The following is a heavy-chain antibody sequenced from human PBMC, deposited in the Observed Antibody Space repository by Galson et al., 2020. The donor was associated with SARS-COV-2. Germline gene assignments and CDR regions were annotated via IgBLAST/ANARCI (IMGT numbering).Heavy chain of an antibody. CDR2: ISWNSGTI. V-gene: IGHV3-9*01. J-gene: IGHJ4*02. D-gene: IGHD3-10*01. CDR3: AKGGSWGVSHSSDY. Sequence: GGSLRLSCAASGFTFDDYAMHWVRRPPGKGLEWVSGISWNSGTIGYAASVKGRFTISRDNAKNSLFLQMNSLRTEDTALYYCAKGGSWGVSHSSDYWGQGTLVTVSS. CDR1: GFTFDDYA.